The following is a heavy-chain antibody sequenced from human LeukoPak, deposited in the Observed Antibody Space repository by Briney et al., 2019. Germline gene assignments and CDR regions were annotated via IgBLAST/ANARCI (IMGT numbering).Heavy chain of an antibody. Sequence: SVKVSCKASGGTFSSYAISWVRQAPGQGLEWMGGIIPIFGTANYAQKFQGRVTTTADESTSTAYMELSSLRSEDTAVYYCARDRQQLVPGFFDYWGQGTLVTVSS. J-gene: IGHJ4*02. CDR3: ARDRQQLVPGFFDY. CDR2: IIPIFGTA. CDR1: GGTFSSYA. V-gene: IGHV1-69*13. D-gene: IGHD6-13*01.